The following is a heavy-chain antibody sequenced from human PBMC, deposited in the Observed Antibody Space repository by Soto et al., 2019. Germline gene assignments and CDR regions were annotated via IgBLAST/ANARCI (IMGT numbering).Heavy chain of an antibody. CDR1: GYIFTNHY. J-gene: IGHJ4*02. CDR3: ARVGSDDFWSGYSLYATFDY. Sequence: ASVKVSCKASGYIFTNHYIHWVRQAPGQGLEWMGWISAYNGNTNYAQKLQGRVTMTTDTSTSTAYMELRSLRSDDTAVYYCARVGSDDFWSGYSLYATFDYWGQGTLVTVSS. D-gene: IGHD3-3*01. V-gene: IGHV1-18*04. CDR2: ISAYNGNT.